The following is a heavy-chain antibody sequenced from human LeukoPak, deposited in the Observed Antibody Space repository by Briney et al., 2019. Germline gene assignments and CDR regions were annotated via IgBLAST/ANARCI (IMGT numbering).Heavy chain of an antibody. CDR1: GFTVSSNY. Sequence: GGSLRLTCAASGFTVSSNYMTWVRQAPGKGLEWVSVIYSGGSTYYADSVQGRFTISRDNSKNTLYLQMNNLRAEDTAVYYCATDRGYCSGGRCLSYYHGMDVWGQGTTVTFSS. V-gene: IGHV3-66*01. D-gene: IGHD2-15*01. CDR2: IYSGGST. CDR3: ATDRGYCSGGRCLSYYHGMDV. J-gene: IGHJ6*02.